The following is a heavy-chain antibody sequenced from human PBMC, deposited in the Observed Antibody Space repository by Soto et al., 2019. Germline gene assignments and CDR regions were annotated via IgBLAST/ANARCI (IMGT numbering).Heavy chain of an antibody. CDR3: ARSIWGVVMTSIDYNGMAV. CDR2: INPNGGST. CDR1: GYTFINYY. J-gene: IGHJ6*02. D-gene: IGHD2-21*02. V-gene: IGHV1-46*01. Sequence: QVQLVQSGAEVEKPGASVKVSCKASGYTFINYYIHWVRQAPGQGLEWMGIINPNGGSTTYAQKFQGSVSTPSDKSTSKVYMEPSSLRSEDTAVYYCARSIWGVVMTSIDYNGMAVWGQGTTVAVSS.